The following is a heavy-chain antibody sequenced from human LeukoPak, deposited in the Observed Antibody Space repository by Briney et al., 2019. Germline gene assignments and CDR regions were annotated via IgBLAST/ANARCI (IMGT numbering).Heavy chain of an antibody. V-gene: IGHV4-59*01. D-gene: IGHD1-26*01. CDR2: IYYSGST. CDR3: ARGERLSLVGATVYFDY. Sequence: PSETLSLTCTVSGGSISSYYWSWIRQPPGKGLEWIGYIYYSGSTNYNPSLKSRVTISVDTSKNQFSLKLSSVTAADTAVYYCARGERLSLVGATVYFDYWGQGTLVTVSS. J-gene: IGHJ4*02. CDR1: GGSISSYY.